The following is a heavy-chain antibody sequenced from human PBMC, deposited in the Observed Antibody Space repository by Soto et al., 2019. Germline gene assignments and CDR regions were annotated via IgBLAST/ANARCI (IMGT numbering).Heavy chain of an antibody. CDR2: IYHSGST. CDR1: GGSISSGGYS. D-gene: IGHD6-13*01. CDR3: ARYSSSWYYWFDP. V-gene: IGHV4-30-2*01. J-gene: IGHJ5*02. Sequence: QLQLQESGSGLVKPSQTLSLTCAVSGGSISSGGYSWSWIRQPPGKGLEWIGYIYHSGSTYYNPSHRSRVTISVDRSKNQFSLKLSSVTAADTAVYYCARYSSSWYYWFDPWGQGTLVTVSS.